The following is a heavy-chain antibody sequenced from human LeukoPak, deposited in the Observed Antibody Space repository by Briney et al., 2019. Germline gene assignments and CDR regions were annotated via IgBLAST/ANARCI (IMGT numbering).Heavy chain of an antibody. D-gene: IGHD3-10*01. J-gene: IGHJ4*02. CDR3: ARGTVTMVRGADPTPFDY. CDR1: GGSFSGYY. Sequence: SETLSLTCAVYGGSFSGYYWSWIRKPPGKGLEWIGEINHSGSTNYNPSLKSRVTISVDTSKNQFSLKLSSVTAADTAVYYCARGTVTMVRGADPTPFDYWGQGTLVTVSS. V-gene: IGHV4-34*01. CDR2: INHSGST.